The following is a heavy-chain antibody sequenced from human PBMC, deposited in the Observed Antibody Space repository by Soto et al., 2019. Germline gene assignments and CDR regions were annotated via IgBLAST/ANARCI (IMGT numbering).Heavy chain of an antibody. V-gene: IGHV3-73*01. CDR3: TRLLPFDP. CDR1: GFTFSGSA. Sequence: GGSLRLSCAASGFTFSGSAMHWVRQASGKGLEWVGRIRSKTNSYATAYVASVKGRFTISRDDSKNTAYLQMNSLKTEDTAVYYCTRLLPFDPWGQGTLVTVSS. CDR2: IRSKTNSYAT. D-gene: IGHD5-18*01. J-gene: IGHJ5*02.